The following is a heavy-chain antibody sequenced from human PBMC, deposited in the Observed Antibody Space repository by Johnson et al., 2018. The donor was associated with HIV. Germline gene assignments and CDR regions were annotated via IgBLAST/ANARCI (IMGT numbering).Heavy chain of an antibody. J-gene: IGHJ3*02. CDR1: GFTFSSYA. D-gene: IGHD3-22*01. V-gene: IGHV3-7*02. Sequence: VESGGGVVQPGRSLRLSCAASGFTFSSYAMHWVRQAPGKGLEWVANIKKDGSEKYYVDSVKGRFTISRDNAKNSLYLQMNSLRAEDTAVYYCARGGLTYYYDSSGYPDAFDIWGQGTMVTVSS. CDR3: ARGGLTYYYDSSGYPDAFDI. CDR2: IKKDGSEK.